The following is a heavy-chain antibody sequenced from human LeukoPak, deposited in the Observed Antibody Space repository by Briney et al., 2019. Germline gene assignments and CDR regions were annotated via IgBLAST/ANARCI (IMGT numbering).Heavy chain of an antibody. J-gene: IGHJ4*02. D-gene: IGHD3-3*01. Sequence: SETLSLTCAVYGGSFSGYYWSWIRPPPGKGLEWIGEINHSGSTNYNPSLKSRVTISVDTSKNQFSLKLSSVTAADTAVYYCAREGYDYDFWSGYYRRFDYWGQGTLVTVSS. CDR3: AREGYDYDFWSGYYRRFDY. CDR1: GGSFSGYY. CDR2: INHSGST. V-gene: IGHV4-34*01.